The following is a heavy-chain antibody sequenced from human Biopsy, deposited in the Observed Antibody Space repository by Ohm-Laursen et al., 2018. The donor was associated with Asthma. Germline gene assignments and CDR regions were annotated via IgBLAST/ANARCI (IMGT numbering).Heavy chain of an antibody. D-gene: IGHD4-11*01. CDR1: GFTFSRYA. Sequence: SLRLSCSASGFTFSRYAIHWVRQAPGKGLEWVAVISHDGQTQHYAESVKGRFALSRDNSQNTLYLQMISLRTDDTAVYYCAKRRGYSDFNDFDYWGHGTLVTVSS. J-gene: IGHJ4*01. V-gene: IGHV3-30*18. CDR3: AKRRGYSDFNDFDY. CDR2: ISHDGQTQ.